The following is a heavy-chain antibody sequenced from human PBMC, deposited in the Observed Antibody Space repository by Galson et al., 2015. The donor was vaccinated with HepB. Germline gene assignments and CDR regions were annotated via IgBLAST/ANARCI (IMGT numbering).Heavy chain of an antibody. CDR3: ARGRWGSYSEFDY. CDR1: GGSISSYY. V-gene: IGHV4-4*07. Sequence: LSLTCTVSGGSISSYYWSWIRQAAGKGLEWIGRIYTTGSTNYNPSLKSRVTMSVDTSKNQFSLKLSSVTAADTAVYYCARGRWGSYSEFDYWGQGTLVTVSS. J-gene: IGHJ4*02. CDR2: IYTTGST. D-gene: IGHD1-26*01.